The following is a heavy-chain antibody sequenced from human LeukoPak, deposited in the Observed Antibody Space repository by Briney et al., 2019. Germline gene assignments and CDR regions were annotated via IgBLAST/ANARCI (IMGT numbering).Heavy chain of an antibody. CDR1: AFTFSDYS. CDR3: ARGRLTSGSYFFDY. Sequence: GGSLRLSCAASAFTFSDYSMNWVRQAPGKGLEWISYISGRSSTIYYADSVRGRFTISRDNAKNSMYLQMNSLRAEDTAVYYCARGRLTSGSYFFDYWGQGTLVTVSS. J-gene: IGHJ4*02. D-gene: IGHD1-26*01. CDR2: ISGRSSTI. V-gene: IGHV3-48*01.